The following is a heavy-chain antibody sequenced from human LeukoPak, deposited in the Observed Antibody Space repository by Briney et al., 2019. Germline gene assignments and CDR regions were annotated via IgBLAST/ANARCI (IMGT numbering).Heavy chain of an antibody. CDR3: ARVYELREEDYYYYYMDV. J-gene: IGHJ6*03. CDR1: GFTFDDYG. CDR2: INWNGGST. D-gene: IGHD5/OR15-5a*01. V-gene: IGHV3-20*04. Sequence: GGSLRLSCAASGFTFDDYGMNWVRQAPGKGLEWVSGINWNGGSTGYADSVKGRFTTSRDNAKNSLYLQMNSLRAEDTALYYCARVYELREEDYYYYYMDVWGKGTTVTVSS.